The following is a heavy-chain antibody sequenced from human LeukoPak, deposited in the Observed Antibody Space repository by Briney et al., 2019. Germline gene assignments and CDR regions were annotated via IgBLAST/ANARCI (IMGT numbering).Heavy chain of an antibody. Sequence: GGSLRLSCAASGFTVSSNYMSWVRQAPGEGLEWVSVISYDGSNKYYADSVKGRFTISRDNSKNTLYLQMNSLRAEDTAVYYCASTYSYGCFDYWGQGTLVTVSS. CDR3: ASTYSYGCFDY. D-gene: IGHD5-18*01. V-gene: IGHV3-30-3*01. CDR2: ISYDGSNK. J-gene: IGHJ4*02. CDR1: GFTVSSNY.